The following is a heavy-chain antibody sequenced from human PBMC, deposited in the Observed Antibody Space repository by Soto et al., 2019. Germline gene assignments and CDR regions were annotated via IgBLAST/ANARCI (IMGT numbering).Heavy chain of an antibody. CDR2: VHHSGST. CDR3: ARGHIMLPGGRTYWYFDL. CDR1: GDSFTSDTW. J-gene: IGHJ2*01. Sequence: PSETLSLTCAVSGDSFTSDTWWSCVRQAPSRGLEWIGNVHHSGSTNYNPSLESRVTMSVDKSKNHFSLNLNYVTAADTAVYYCARGHIMLPGGRTYWYFDLWGRGTLVTVSS. V-gene: IGHV4-4*02. D-gene: IGHD3-10*01.